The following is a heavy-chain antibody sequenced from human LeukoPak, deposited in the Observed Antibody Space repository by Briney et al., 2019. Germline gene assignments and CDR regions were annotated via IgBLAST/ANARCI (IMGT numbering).Heavy chain of an antibody. Sequence: ASVKVSCKASGYTFTGYYMHWVRQAPGQGLEWMGWINPNSGGTNYAQKFQGWVTMTRGTSISTAYMELSSLRSEDTAVYYCARGPITTRSHFDYWGQGTLVTVSS. D-gene: IGHD3-22*01. CDR3: ARGPITTRSHFDY. V-gene: IGHV1-2*04. J-gene: IGHJ4*02. CDR2: INPNSGGT. CDR1: GYTFTGYY.